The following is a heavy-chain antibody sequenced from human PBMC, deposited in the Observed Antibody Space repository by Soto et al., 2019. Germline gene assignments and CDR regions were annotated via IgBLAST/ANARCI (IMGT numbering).Heavy chain of an antibody. D-gene: IGHD2-2*02. CDR2: IEPSDSYI. J-gene: IGHJ4*02. V-gene: IGHV5-10-1*01. CDR3: ARLRSLPYTIKFGNAFDY. Sequence: PGESLKISCTASGYNFNNNWIGWVRQTPGKGLEWMGRIEPSDSYIDYSPSFKGHVTISSDKSIKTVYLQWSSLKASDTAMYYCARLRSLPYTIKFGNAFDYWGQGALVTISS. CDR1: GYNFNNNW.